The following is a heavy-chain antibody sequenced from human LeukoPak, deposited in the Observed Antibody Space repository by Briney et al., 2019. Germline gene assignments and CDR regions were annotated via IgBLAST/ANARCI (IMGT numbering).Heavy chain of an antibody. CDR2: MYTTGST. J-gene: IGHJ4*02. CDR1: GGSINSYY. Sequence: SETLSLTCSLSGGSINSYYWSWIRQPAEKGLEWIGRMYTTGSTNYNPSLKSRVTMSVDTSKNQFSLKLTSVTAADTAVYYCARGSREMATIFDYWGQGTLVIVSS. D-gene: IGHD5-24*01. V-gene: IGHV4-4*07. CDR3: ARGSREMATIFDY.